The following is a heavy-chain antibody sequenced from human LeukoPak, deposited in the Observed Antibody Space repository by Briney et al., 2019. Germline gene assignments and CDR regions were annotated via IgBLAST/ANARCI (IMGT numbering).Heavy chain of an antibody. CDR3: ARPARVTTDFDY. J-gene: IGHJ4*02. D-gene: IGHD4-17*01. CDR1: GGSISSSSYY. Sequence: PSETLSLTCTVSGGSISSSSYYWGWIRQPPGKGLEWIGSIYYSGSTYYNPSLKSRVTISVDTSKNQFSLKLSSVTAADTAVYYCARPARVTTDFDYWGQGTLVTVSS. V-gene: IGHV4-39*01. CDR2: IYYSGST.